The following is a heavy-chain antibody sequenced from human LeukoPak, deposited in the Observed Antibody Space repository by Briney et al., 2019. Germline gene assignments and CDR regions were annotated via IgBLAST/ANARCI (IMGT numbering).Heavy chain of an antibody. Sequence: SVKVSCKASGGTFSSYTISWVRQAPGQGLEWMGRIIPILGIANYAQKFQGRVTITADKSTSTAYMELSSLRTEDTAVYYCARVSDYYYMDVWGKGTTVTVSS. CDR1: GGTFSSYT. CDR3: ARVSDYYYMDV. J-gene: IGHJ6*03. CDR2: IIPILGIA. V-gene: IGHV1-69*02.